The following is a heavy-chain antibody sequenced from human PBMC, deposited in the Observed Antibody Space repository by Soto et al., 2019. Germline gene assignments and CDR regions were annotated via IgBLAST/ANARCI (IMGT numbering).Heavy chain of an antibody. CDR2: ISYDGSNK. CDR3: ASLPIVVVVAARASYGMDV. Sequence: PGGSLRLSCAASGFTFSSYGMHWVRQAPGKGLEWVAVISYDGSNKYYADSVKGRFTISRDNSKNTLYLQMNSLRAEDTAVYYCASLPIVVVVAARASYGMDVWGQGTTVTVSS. J-gene: IGHJ6*02. D-gene: IGHD2-15*01. V-gene: IGHV3-30*03. CDR1: GFTFSSYG.